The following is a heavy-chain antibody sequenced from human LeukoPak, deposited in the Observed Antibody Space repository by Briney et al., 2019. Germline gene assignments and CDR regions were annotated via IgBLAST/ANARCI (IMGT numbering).Heavy chain of an antibody. CDR2: FDPEDGET. Sequence: GASVKVSCKVSGYTLTELSMRWMRQAPGKGLEWMGGFDPEDGETIYAQKFRGRVTITEDTSTGTAYMELSSLRSEDTAVYYCATGFGVVIGRYYYYGMDVWGQGTTVTVSS. D-gene: IGHD3-3*01. CDR3: ATGFGVVIGRYYYYGMDV. V-gene: IGHV1-24*01. J-gene: IGHJ6*02. CDR1: GYTLTELS.